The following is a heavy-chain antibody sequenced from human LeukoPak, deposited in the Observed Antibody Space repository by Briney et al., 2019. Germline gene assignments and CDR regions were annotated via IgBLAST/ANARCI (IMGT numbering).Heavy chain of an antibody. V-gene: IGHV4-28*05. CDR3: ARNPEIAASED. CDR1: GYSISSRNW. J-gene: IGHJ4*02. CDR2: IHPDGRI. Sequence: PSETLSLTCAVSGYSISSRNWWGWIRQPPGKGLEWIGYIHPDGRIHYNPSLKSRVSMSLDTSKNQFSLKLTSVTAVDTAVYYCARNPEIAASEDWGQGTLVTVSS. D-gene: IGHD1-14*01.